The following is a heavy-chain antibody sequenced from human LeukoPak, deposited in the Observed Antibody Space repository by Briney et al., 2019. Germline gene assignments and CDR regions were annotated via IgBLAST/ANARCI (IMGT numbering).Heavy chain of an antibody. CDR1: GFTLDDYT. D-gene: IGHD6-13*01. CDR3: AKGDSSSWYNFDS. CDR2: ISWDDDST. Sequence: TGGSLRLSCAASGFTLDDYTMHWVRQAPGKGLEWVSLISWDDDSTYYADSVKGRFTISRDNSKNSLYLQMNSLRTEDTALYYCAKGDSSSWYNFDSWGQGTLVTVSS. J-gene: IGHJ4*02. V-gene: IGHV3-43*01.